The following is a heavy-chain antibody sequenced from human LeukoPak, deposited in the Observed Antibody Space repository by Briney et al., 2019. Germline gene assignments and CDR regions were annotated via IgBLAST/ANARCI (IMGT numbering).Heavy chain of an antibody. CDR1: GFTFNDYW. J-gene: IGHJ4*02. CDR3: ARHLLWFGELSGGFDY. V-gene: IGHV3-23*01. CDR2: ISSSGGST. D-gene: IGHD3-10*01. Sequence: PGGSLRLSCVGSGFTFNDYWIHWVRQAPGKGLEWVSGISSSGGSTYYADSVKGRFTISRDNSRNTLYLQMNSLRAEDTAVYYCARHLLWFGELSGGFDYWGQGTLVTVSS.